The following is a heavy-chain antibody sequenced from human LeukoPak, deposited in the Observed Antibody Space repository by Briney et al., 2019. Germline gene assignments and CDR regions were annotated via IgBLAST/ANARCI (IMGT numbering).Heavy chain of an antibody. Sequence: PSETLSLTCTVSGGSISSGGYYWSWIRQHPGKGLEWIGYIYYSGSTYYNPSLKSRVTISVDTSKNQFSLKLSSVTAADTAVYYCARDRAAAARAMYAFDIWGQGTVVTVSS. J-gene: IGHJ3*02. D-gene: IGHD6-13*01. V-gene: IGHV4-31*03. CDR1: GGSISSGGYY. CDR2: IYYSGST. CDR3: ARDRAAAARAMYAFDI.